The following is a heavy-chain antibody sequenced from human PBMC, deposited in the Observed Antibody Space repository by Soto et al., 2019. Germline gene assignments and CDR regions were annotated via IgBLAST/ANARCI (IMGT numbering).Heavy chain of an antibody. CDR1: GFTFSNYA. J-gene: IGHJ4*02. Sequence: QAQLVESGGGVVQPGRSLRLSCAASGFTFSNYAMHWVRQAPGKGLEWVAVISYDGSNKYYADSVKGRFTISRDNSKNTLYLQMNSLRAEDTAVYYCAREITFGGVIVRGVLDYWGQGTLVTVSS. V-gene: IGHV3-30-3*01. D-gene: IGHD3-16*02. CDR2: ISYDGSNK. CDR3: AREITFGGVIVRGVLDY.